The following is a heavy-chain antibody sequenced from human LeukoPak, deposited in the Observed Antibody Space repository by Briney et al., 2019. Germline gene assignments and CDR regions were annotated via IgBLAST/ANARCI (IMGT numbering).Heavy chain of an antibody. CDR1: GFTFSSYA. V-gene: IGHV3-30-3*01. CDR2: ISYDGSNK. D-gene: IGHD3-3*01. CDR3: ARTDYDFWSGYRWYFVY. J-gene: IGHJ4*02. Sequence: GGALRLSCAASGFTFSSYAMHWVRQAPGKGLEWVAVISYDGSNKYYADSVKGRFTISRDNSKNTLYLQMNSLRAEDTAVYYCARTDYDFWSGYRWYFVYWGQGTLVTVSS.